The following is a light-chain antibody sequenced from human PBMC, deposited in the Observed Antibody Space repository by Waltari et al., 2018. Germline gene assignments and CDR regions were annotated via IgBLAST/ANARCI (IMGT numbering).Light chain of an antibody. CDR1: SSTAATTF. CDR2: KNN. Sequence: QSVMTQPPSVSAPPGQRVTTSCSGSSSTAATTFVYWYPNVPGTAPKLLIYKNNDRPSGVPDRFSASKSGTSASLAISGLQPEDEADYYCSSWDDSLEGHVFGTGTRVSVL. V-gene: IGLV1-44*01. CDR3: SSWDDSLEGHV. J-gene: IGLJ1*01.